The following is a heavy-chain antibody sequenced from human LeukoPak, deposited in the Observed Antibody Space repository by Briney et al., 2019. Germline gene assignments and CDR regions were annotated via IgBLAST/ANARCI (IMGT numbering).Heavy chain of an antibody. D-gene: IGHD3-10*01. CDR3: ARMTNNYDSGTYQSDAFDI. CDR1: GYSFTDYW. CDR2: IDPSDSYT. V-gene: IGHV5-10-1*01. J-gene: IGHJ3*02. Sequence: GESLKISCKGSGYSFTDYWSSWVRQTPGKGLEWLGRIDPSDSYTSYKKAFQGHVAISVDKSISTAYLQWSSLKASDTAMYFCARMTNNYDSGTYQSDAFDIWGQGTMVTVSP.